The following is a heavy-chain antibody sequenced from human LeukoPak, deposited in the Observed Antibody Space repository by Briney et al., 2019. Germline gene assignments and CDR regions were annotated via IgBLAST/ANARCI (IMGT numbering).Heavy chain of an antibody. V-gene: IGHV4-39*07. CDR1: GFTVSSNY. J-gene: IGHJ4*02. D-gene: IGHD6-13*01. CDR2: IYYSGST. CDR3: AREVGQQLFRLDY. Sequence: GSLRLSCAASGFTVSSNYMSWIRQPPGKGLEWIGSIYYSGSTYYNPSLKSRVTISVDTSKNQFSLKLSSVTAADTAVYYCAREVGQQLFRLDYWGQGTLVTVSS.